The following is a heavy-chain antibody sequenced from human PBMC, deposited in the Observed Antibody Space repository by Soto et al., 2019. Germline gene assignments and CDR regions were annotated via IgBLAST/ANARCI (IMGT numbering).Heavy chain of an antibody. D-gene: IGHD3-3*01. Sequence: SETLSLTCAVSGYSISSGYYWGWIRQPPGKGLEWIGSIYHSGSTYYNPSLKSRVTISVDTSKNPFSLKLSSVTAADAAVYYGEISLRFLEWAGWFDPWGQGTLVTVSS. V-gene: IGHV4-38-2*01. J-gene: IGHJ5*02. CDR3: EISLRFLEWAGWFDP. CDR2: IYHSGST. CDR1: GYSISSGYY.